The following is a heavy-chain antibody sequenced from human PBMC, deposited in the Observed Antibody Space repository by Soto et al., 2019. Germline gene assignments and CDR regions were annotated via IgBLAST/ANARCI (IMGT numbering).Heavy chain of an antibody. CDR1: GGSFSGYY. D-gene: IGHD3-3*01. J-gene: IGHJ4*02. CDR3: ARVNTIFGVVIPFDY. V-gene: IGHV4-34*01. CDR2: INHSGST. Sequence: TLSLTCAVYGGSFSGYYWSWIRQPPGKGLEWIGEINHSGSTNYNPSLKSRVTISVDTSKNQFSLKLSSVTAADTAVYYCARVNTIFGVVIPFDYWGQGTLVTVS.